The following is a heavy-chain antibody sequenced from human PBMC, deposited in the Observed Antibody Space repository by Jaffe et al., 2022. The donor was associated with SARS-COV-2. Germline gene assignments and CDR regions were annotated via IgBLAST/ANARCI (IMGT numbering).Heavy chain of an antibody. J-gene: IGHJ3*02. CDR1: GFTFSSYA. CDR2: ISYDGSNK. V-gene: IGHV3-30-3*01. Sequence: QVQLVESGGGVVQPGRSLRLSCAASGFTFSSYAMHWVRQAPGKGLEWVAVISYDGSNKYYADSVKGRFTISRDNSKNTLYLQMNSLRAEDTAVYYCARDSQLGAFDIWGQGTMVTVSS. CDR3: ARDSQLGAFDI. D-gene: IGHD2-2*01.